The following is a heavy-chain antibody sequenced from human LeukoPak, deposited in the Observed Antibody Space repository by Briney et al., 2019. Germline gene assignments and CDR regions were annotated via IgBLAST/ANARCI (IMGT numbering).Heavy chain of an antibody. J-gene: IGHJ5*02. CDR2: INHSGST. CDR1: GGSFSGYY. Sequence: SETLSLTCAVYGGSFSGYYWSWLRQPPGKGLEWIGEINHSGSTNYNPSLKSRVTISVDTSKNQFSLKLSSVTAADTAVYYCARGGSHKDIVVVVAATYDPWGQGTLVTVSS. V-gene: IGHV4-34*01. CDR3: ARGGSHKDIVVVVAATYDP. D-gene: IGHD2-15*01.